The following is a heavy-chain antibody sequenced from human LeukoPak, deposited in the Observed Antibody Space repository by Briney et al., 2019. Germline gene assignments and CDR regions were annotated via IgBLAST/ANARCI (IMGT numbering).Heavy chain of an antibody. CDR2: ISSSSSYI. D-gene: IGHD2-15*01. CDR3: ASRVVVAANYGMDV. Sequence: GGSLRLSCAASGFTFSSYSMNWVRQAPGKGLEWVSSISSSSSYIYYADSVKSRFTISRDNAKNSLYLQMNSLRAEDTAVYYCASRVVVAANYGMDVWGQGTTVTVSS. CDR1: GFTFSSYS. V-gene: IGHV3-21*01. J-gene: IGHJ6*02.